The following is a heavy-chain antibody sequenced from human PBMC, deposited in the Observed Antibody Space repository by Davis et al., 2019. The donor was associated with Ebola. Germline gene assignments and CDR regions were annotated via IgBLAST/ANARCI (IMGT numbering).Heavy chain of an antibody. CDR1: GYTFTGYY. V-gene: IGHV1-2*04. CDR2: INPNSGGT. J-gene: IGHJ6*02. CDR3: ARDRFFYDSGDYYYYGMDV. D-gene: IGHD5/OR15-5a*01. Sequence: AASVKVSCKASGYTFTGYYMHWVRQAPGQGLEWMGWINPNSGGTNYAQKFQGWVTMTRDTSISTAYMELSRLRSDDTAVYYRARDRFFYDSGDYYYYGMDVWGQGTTVTVSS.